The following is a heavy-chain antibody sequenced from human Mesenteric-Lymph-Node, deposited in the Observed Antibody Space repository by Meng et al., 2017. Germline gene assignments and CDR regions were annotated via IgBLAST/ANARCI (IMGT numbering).Heavy chain of an antibody. CDR3: ARDGSVGGYSSGWSYFDY. CDR1: GFTFSSYG. J-gene: IGHJ4*02. D-gene: IGHD6-19*01. Sequence: GESLKISCAASGFTFSSYGMHWVRQAPGKGLEWVAVIWYDGSNKYYADSVKGRFTISRDNSKNTLYLQMNSLRAEDTAVYYCARDGSVGGYSSGWSYFDYWGQGTLVTVSS. V-gene: IGHV3-33*01. CDR2: IWYDGSNK.